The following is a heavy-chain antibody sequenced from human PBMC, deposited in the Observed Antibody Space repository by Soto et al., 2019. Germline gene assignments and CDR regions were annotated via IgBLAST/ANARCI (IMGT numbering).Heavy chain of an antibody. D-gene: IGHD3-10*01. CDR3: ARKGPYYGSGSCWPYYFDY. V-gene: IGHV4-59*01. J-gene: IGHJ4*02. CDR1: GGSISSYY. CDR2: IYYSGST. Sequence: QVQLQESGPGLVKPSETLSLTCTVSGGSISSYYWSWIRQPPGKGLEWIGYIYYSGSTNYNPSLKSRATISVDTSTNQSSLKLSSLTAADTAVYYCARKGPYYGSGSCWPYYFDYWGQGTLVTVSS.